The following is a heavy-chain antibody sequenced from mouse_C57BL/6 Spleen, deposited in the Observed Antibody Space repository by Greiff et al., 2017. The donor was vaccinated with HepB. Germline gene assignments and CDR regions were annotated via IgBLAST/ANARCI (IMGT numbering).Heavy chain of an antibody. J-gene: IGHJ1*03. CDR2: IYPGGGYT. CDR1: GYTFTNYW. Sequence: QVQLKQSGAELVRPGTSVKMSCKASGYTFTNYWIGWAKQRPGHGLEWIGDIYPGGGYTNYNEKFKGKATLTADKSSSTAYMQFSSLTSEDSAIYYCARGMVTRYFDVWGTGTTVTVSS. D-gene: IGHD2-2*01. V-gene: IGHV1-63*01. CDR3: ARGMVTRYFDV.